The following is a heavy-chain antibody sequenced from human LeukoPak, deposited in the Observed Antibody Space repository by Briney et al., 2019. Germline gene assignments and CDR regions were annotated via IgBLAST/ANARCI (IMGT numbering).Heavy chain of an antibody. CDR1: GGSISSSSYY. V-gene: IGHV4-39*02. J-gene: IGHJ6*02. D-gene: IGHD4-11*01. CDR3: ARDKGPMTTVTPYGMDV. Sequence: SETLSLTCTVSGGSISSSSYYWGWIRQPPGKGLEWIGSIYYSGSTYYNPSLKSRVTISVDTSKNQFSLKLSSVTAADTAVYYCARDKGPMTTVTPYGMDVWGQGTTVTVSS. CDR2: IYYSGST.